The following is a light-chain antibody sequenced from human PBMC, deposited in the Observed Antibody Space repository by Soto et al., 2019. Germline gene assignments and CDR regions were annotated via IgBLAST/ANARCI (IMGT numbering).Light chain of an antibody. CDR1: QSISSW. J-gene: IGKJ1*01. Sequence: DLQMTQSPSTLSASVGDRVTITCRASQSISSWLAWYQQKPGKAPKLLIYKASSLESGVPSRFSGSGSGTEFTLTSSSLQPDDFATYYCQQYNSYSLTFGQGTKVDIK. CDR3: QQYNSYSLT. CDR2: KAS. V-gene: IGKV1-5*03.